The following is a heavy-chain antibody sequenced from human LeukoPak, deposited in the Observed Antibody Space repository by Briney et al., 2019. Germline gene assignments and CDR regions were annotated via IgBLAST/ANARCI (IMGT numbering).Heavy chain of an antibody. CDR3: ARLVAGNYFDY. D-gene: IGHD6-19*01. Sequence: SETLSLTCTVSGGSMRNYYWSWIRQSPGKGLEWIGYIYYSGTTKYNPSLQSRVTISLDTSKNLFSLKLSSVTAADTAVFYCARLVAGNYFDYWGQGTQVTVSS. J-gene: IGHJ4*02. CDR1: GGSMRNYY. V-gene: IGHV4-59*08. CDR2: IYYSGTT.